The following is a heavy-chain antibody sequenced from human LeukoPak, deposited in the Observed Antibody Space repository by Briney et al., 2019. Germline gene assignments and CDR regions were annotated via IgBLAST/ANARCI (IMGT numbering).Heavy chain of an antibody. J-gene: IGHJ4*02. CDR1: GFTFSSYN. CDR2: ITGGSTTI. V-gene: IGHV3-48*01. Sequence: GGSLRLSCAASGFTFSSYNMNWVRQAPGKGLEWVSYITGGSTTIYYADSVKGRFTISRDNAKNSLYLQMNGLRAEDTAVYYCARDYSTVTTFFDYWGQGTLVTVSS. CDR3: ARDYSTVTTFFDY. D-gene: IGHD4-17*01.